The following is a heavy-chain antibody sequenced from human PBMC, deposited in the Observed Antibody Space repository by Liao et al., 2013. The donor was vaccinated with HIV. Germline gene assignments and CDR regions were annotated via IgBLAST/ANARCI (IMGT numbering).Heavy chain of an antibody. CDR3: ARGPYSNYYYYMDV. D-gene: IGHD4-11*01. CDR1: GGSISSGDYY. CDR2: IYTSGST. V-gene: IGHV4-61*02. Sequence: QVQLQESGPGLVKPSQTLSLTCTVSGGSISSGDYYWSWIRQPPGKGLEWIGRIYTSGSTSYNPSLKSRVTMSVDTSKNQFSLKLTSVTAADTAVYYCARGPYSNYYYYMDVWGKGTTVTVSS. J-gene: IGHJ6*03.